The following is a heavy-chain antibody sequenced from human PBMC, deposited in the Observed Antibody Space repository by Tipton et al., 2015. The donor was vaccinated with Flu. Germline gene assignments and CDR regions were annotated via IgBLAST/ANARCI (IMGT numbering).Heavy chain of an antibody. CDR3: ARVWGYSYYFDY. CDR2: ITTSGNTI. Sequence: SLRLSCAAPGFTFSSYEMNWVRQAPGKGLEWVSYITTSGNTIYYADSVKGRFTISRDNAKNSLYLQMNSLRAEDTAVYYCARVWGYSYYFDYWGQGTLVTVSS. CDR1: GFTFSSYE. D-gene: IGHD3-16*01. V-gene: IGHV3-48*03. J-gene: IGHJ4*02.